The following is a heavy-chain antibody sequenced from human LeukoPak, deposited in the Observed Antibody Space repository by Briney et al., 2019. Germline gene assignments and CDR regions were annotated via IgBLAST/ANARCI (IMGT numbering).Heavy chain of an antibody. D-gene: IGHD2-2*01. CDR2: IVYSGST. CDR3: ARYVVVPAATISINWFDP. J-gene: IGHJ5*02. Sequence: SETLSLTCAVFGASFDGYYWTWIRQSPGKGLEWIGEIVYSGSTNYNPSLKSRVTISVDTSKNQFSLKLSSVTAADTAVYYCARYVVVPAATISINWFDPWGQGTLVTVSS. V-gene: IGHV4-34*12. CDR1: GASFDGYY.